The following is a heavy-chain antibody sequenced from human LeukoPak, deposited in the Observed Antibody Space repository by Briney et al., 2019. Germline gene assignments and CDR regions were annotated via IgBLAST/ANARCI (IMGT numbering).Heavy chain of an antibody. CDR1: EYTFTDYY. V-gene: IGHV1-2*02. CDR3: ATGQWLAPFDY. CDR2: INPVSGGT. J-gene: IGHJ4*02. Sequence: EASVKVSCKASEYTFTDYYLHWVRQAPGQGPEWMGWINPVSGGTHYVGKFQDRVTLTRDTSINTAYMELSSLRSEDTAVYYCATGQWLAPFDYWGQGTLVTVSS. D-gene: IGHD6-19*01.